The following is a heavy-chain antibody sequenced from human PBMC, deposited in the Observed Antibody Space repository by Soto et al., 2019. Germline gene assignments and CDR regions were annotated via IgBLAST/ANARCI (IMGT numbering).Heavy chain of an antibody. V-gene: IGHV4-4*07. Sequence: SETLSLTCTVSGGSISSYYWSWIRQPAGKGLEWIGRIYTSGSTNYNPSLKSRVAMSVDTSKNQFSLKLSSVTAADTAVYYCARGSIAARRVSEFLYSYYYDMAVWGQGTTVTGS. CDR1: GGSISSYY. CDR2: IYTSGST. J-gene: IGHJ6*02. D-gene: IGHD6-6*01. CDR3: ARGSIAARRVSEFLYSYYYDMAV.